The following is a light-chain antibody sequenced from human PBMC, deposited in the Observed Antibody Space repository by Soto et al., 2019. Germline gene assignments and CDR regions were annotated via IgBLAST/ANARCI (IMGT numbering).Light chain of an antibody. Sequence: DIQMTQSPSMLSAFVGDRVTITCRASQSISSWLAWYQQKPGKAPKLLIYKSPSLQSGVPSRFSGSGSGTEFTLTISSLQPDDFATYYCQQYNSYSSITFGQGTRLEIK. CDR2: KSP. CDR3: QQYNSYSSIT. V-gene: IGKV1-5*03. J-gene: IGKJ5*01. CDR1: QSISSW.